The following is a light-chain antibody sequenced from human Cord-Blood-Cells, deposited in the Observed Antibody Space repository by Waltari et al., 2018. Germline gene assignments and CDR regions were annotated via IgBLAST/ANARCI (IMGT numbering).Light chain of an antibody. CDR1: LSVLYSSNNKNY. CDR2: WAS. CDR3: QQYYSTPYT. V-gene: IGKV4-1*01. Sequence: DIVMTQSPDSLAVSLGERATTNCKSSLSVLYSSNNKNYLAWYQQKPGQPPKLLIYWASTRESGVPDRFSGSGSGTDFTLTISSLQAEDVAVYYCQQYYSTPYTFGQGTKLEIK. J-gene: IGKJ2*01.